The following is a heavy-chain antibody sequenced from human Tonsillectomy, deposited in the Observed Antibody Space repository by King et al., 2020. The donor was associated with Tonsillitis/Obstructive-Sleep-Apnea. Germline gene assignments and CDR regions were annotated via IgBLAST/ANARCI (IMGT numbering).Heavy chain of an antibody. CDR1: GFTFSICN. Sequence: VQLVESGGGLVQPGGSLRLSCAASGFTFSICNMNWVRQAPGRGLEWLSYISSSSDPIYYADSVRGRFTLSRYNADNSLSLQMNSLRDEDTAVYYCASTCCPTSICYHYFDHWGQGALVTVSS. CDR2: ISSSSDPI. J-gene: IGHJ4*01. CDR3: ASTCCPTSICYHYFDH. D-gene: IGHD2/OR15-2a*01. V-gene: IGHV3-48*02.